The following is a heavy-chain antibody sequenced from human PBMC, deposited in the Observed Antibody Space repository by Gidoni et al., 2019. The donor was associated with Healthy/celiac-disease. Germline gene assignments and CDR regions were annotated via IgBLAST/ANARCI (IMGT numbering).Heavy chain of an antibody. J-gene: IGHJ6*02. D-gene: IGHD2-2*01. CDR2: IIPISGTA. CDR3: ARDLKRLDIVVVPAAMNPRYYGMDV. V-gene: IGHV1-69*18. Sequence: QVQLVQSGAEVKKPGSTVNLSCQAPGGNYSSYSISRVRQAPGQGLEWMGRIIPISGTATYAQKFQGRVTITADESTSTAYMELSSLRSEDTAVYYCARDLKRLDIVVVPAAMNPRYYGMDVWGQGTTVTVSS. CDR1: GGNYSSYS.